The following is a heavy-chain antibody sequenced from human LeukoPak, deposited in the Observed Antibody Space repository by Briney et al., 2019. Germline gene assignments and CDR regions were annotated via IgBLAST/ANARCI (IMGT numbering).Heavy chain of an antibody. CDR2: ISWNNSSI. J-gene: IGHJ3*02. D-gene: IGHD6-19*01. CDR1: GFTFGYYC. Sequence: GGSLRLSCAASGFTFGYYCMQWVRQAPGKGLEWVSGISWNNSSIVYADSVKGRFTISRDNAKNSLYVQMNSLRAEDMAVYYCEKDGQSGYSRGCDDLDIWGQGTMVTVSS. V-gene: IGHV3-9*03. CDR3: EKDGQSGYSRGCDDLDI.